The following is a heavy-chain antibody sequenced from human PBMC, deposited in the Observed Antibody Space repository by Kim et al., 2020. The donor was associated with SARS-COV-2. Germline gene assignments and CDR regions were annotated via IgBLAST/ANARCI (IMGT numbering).Heavy chain of an antibody. CDR2: IKSKTDGGTT. CDR3: TTDFGSYYYDSSGYEY. Sequence: GGSLRLSCAASGFTFSNAWMSWVRQAPGKGLEWVGRIKSKTDGGTTDYAAPVKGRFTISRDDSKNTLYLQMNSLKTEDTAVYYCTTDFGSYYYDSSGYEYWGQGTLVTVSS. D-gene: IGHD3-22*01. J-gene: IGHJ4*02. CDR1: GFTFSNAW. V-gene: IGHV3-15*01.